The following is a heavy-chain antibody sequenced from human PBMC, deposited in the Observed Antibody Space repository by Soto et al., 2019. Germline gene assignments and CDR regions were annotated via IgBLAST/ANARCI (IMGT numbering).Heavy chain of an antibody. D-gene: IGHD3-16*01. CDR1: GYTFTNYV. CDR2: INAISGNT. J-gene: IGHJ4*02. Sequence: ASVKVSCKASGYTFTNYVMYWVRQAPGQGLEWMGRINAISGNTKYAQKFQGRVTITADKSTSTAYMEMSSLRFEDTAVYYCARAFAYPPDYWGQGTLVTVSS. V-gene: IGHV1-3*01. CDR3: ARAFAYPPDY.